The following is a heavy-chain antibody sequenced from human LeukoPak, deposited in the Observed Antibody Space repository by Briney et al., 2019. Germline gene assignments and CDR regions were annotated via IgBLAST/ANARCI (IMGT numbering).Heavy chain of an antibody. J-gene: IGHJ5*02. CDR1: GGSFSGYY. V-gene: IGHV4-34*01. D-gene: IGHD3-22*01. CDR3: ARDRRGYDSSGYFNWFDP. Sequence: SETLSLTCAVYGGSFSGYYWSWIRQPPGKGLEWIGEINHSGSTNYNPSLKSRVTISVDTSKNQFSLKLSPVTAADTAVYYCARDRRGYDSSGYFNWFDPWGQGTLVTVSS. CDR2: INHSGST.